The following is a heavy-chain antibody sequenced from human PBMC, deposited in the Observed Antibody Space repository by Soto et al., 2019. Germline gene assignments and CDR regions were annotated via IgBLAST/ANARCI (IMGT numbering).Heavy chain of an antibody. CDR3: ARDPYYYDSSGYNWFDP. J-gene: IGHJ5*02. Sequence: GESLKISCDGSGYTFTTYWIAWVRQMPGKGLEWMGIIYPGDSDTKYSPSFQGQVTMSADNAKNTLYLQMNSLRAEDTAVYYCARDPYYYDSSGYNWFDPWGQGTLVTVSS. CDR1: GYTFTTYW. V-gene: IGHV5-51*01. CDR2: IYPGDSDT. D-gene: IGHD3-22*01.